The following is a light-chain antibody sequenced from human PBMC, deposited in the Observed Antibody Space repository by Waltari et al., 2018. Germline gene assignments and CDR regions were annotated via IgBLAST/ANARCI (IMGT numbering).Light chain of an antibody. V-gene: IGKV3-11*01. CDR3: QLRSDWPPRYT. J-gene: IGKJ2*01. CDR1: QSVGSY. CDR2: DAS. Sequence: EIVLTQSPATLSLSPGDRATLSCRASQSVGSYLGWYQHKPGQAPRLLIYDASNRATGIQGRFSGSGSGTDFTLTISSLEPEDFAVYYCQLRSDWPPRYTFGQGTKLEIK.